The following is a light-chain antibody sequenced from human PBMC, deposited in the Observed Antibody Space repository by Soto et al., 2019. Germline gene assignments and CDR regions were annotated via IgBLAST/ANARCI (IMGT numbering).Light chain of an antibody. CDR2: DAS. CDR1: QDISNS. J-gene: IGKJ2*01. CDR3: QQCDDFPHT. V-gene: IGKV1-33*01. Sequence: DIQMTQSPSSLSASVGDRVTISCQASQDISNSLNWYQQKPGKAPKLLIDDASTLETGVPSRFSGSGSGTDFTFTIRSLQPEDLATYYCQQCDDFPHTFGQGTKLEIK.